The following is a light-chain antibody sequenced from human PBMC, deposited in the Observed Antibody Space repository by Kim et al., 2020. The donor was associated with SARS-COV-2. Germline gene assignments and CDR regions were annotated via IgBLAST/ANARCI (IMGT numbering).Light chain of an antibody. CDR3: QSADNSGTHV. Sequence: SYELTQPPSVSVSPGQTARITCSGDALARQYAFWYQQKPGQAPVLVIYKDTERPSGIPERFSGSGSGTIVTLTISGVQAEDEADYYCQSADNSGTHVFET. CDR2: KDT. J-gene: IGLJ1*01. CDR1: ALARQY. V-gene: IGLV3-25*03.